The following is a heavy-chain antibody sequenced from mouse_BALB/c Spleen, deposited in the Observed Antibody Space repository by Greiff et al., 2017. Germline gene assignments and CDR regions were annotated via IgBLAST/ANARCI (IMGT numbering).Heavy chain of an antibody. CDR3: ARSGSSHYYAMDY. V-gene: IGHV5-17*02. CDR2: ISSGSSTI. Sequence: EVKLLESGGGLVQPGGSRKLSCAASGFTFSSFGMHWVRQAPEKGLEWVAYISSGSSTIYYADTVKGRFTISRDNPKNTLFLQMTSLRSEDTAMYYCARSGSSHYYAMDYWGQGTSVTVSS. D-gene: IGHD1-1*01. J-gene: IGHJ4*01. CDR1: GFTFSSFG.